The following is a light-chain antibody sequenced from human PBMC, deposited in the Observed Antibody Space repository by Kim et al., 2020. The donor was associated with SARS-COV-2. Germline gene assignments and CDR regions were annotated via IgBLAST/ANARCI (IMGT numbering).Light chain of an antibody. Sequence: VAPGMTARITCGGNNIGSKSVHWYQQKPGQAPVLVIYYDSDRPSGIPERFSGYNSGNTATLTISRVEAGDEADYYCQVWDSSSDHVCGTGTKVTVL. J-gene: IGLJ1*01. V-gene: IGLV3-21*04. CDR2: YDS. CDR3: QVWDSSSDHV. CDR1: NIGSKS.